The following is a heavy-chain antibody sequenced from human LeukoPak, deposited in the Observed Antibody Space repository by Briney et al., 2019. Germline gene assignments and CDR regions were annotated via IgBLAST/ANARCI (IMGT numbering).Heavy chain of an antibody. V-gene: IGHV3-33*06. CDR2: IWYDGSNK. D-gene: IGHD6-19*01. J-gene: IGHJ4*02. CDR1: GFTFSSYG. Sequence: PGRSLRLSCAASGFTFSSYGMHWVRQAPGKGLEWVAVIWYDGSNKYYADSVKGRFTISRDNSKNTLYLQMNSLRAEDTAVYYRAKDLTYSSGPEFDYWGQGTLVTVSS. CDR3: AKDLTYSSGPEFDY.